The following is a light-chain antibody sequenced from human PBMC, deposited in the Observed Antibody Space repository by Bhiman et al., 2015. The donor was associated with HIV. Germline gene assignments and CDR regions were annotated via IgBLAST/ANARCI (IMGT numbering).Light chain of an antibody. V-gene: IGLV2-8*01. CDR3: SSFAGSKHFFV. J-gene: IGLJ1*01. CDR2: DVN. Sequence: QSALTQPPSASGSPGQSVTISCTGTSSDIGTYKYVSWYQHHPGKVPKLIIYDVNKRPSGVPDRFSGSKSGNTASLTVSGLQAEDEADYYCSSFAGSKHFFVFGDGTKVTVL. CDR1: SSDIGTYKY.